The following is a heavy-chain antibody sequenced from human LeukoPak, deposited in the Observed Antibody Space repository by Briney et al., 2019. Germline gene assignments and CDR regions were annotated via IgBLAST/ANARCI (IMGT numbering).Heavy chain of an antibody. J-gene: IGHJ4*02. CDR1: GFTFSDSN. CDR2: ISGSGGST. Sequence: GGSLRLSCAASGFTFSDSNVNWVRQAPGKGLEWVSAISGSGGSTYYADSVKGRFTISRDNSKNTLYLQMNSLRAEDTAVYYCAKDQNSGSYDTFDYWGQGTLVTVSS. D-gene: IGHD1-26*01. CDR3: AKDQNSGSYDTFDY. V-gene: IGHV3-23*01.